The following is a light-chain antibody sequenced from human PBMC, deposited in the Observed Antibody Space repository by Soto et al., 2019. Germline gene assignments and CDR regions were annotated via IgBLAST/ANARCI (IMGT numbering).Light chain of an antibody. J-gene: IGKJ5*01. V-gene: IGKV3-11*01. CDR3: QQRSNWPPKIT. CDR1: QSVSIY. CDR2: DAS. Sequence: DIVLAQSPPTLSLSPGDRVTITCRASQSVSIYLAWYQQKPGQAPRLLIYDASNRATGIPARFSGSGSGTDFTLTISSLEPEDFAVYYCQQRSNWPPKITFGQGTRLEIK.